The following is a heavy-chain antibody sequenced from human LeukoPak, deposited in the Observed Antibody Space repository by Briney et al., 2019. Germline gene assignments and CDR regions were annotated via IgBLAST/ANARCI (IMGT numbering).Heavy chain of an antibody. CDR2: ISGSGGST. V-gene: IGHV3-23*01. CDR3: AKGQSAGTRVFRWFDP. D-gene: IGHD6-13*01. CDR1: GFTFSSYA. Sequence: GGSLRLSCAASGFTFSSYAMGWVRQAPGKGLQFVSAISGSGGSTYYADSVKGRFTIARDNSNNTLYLQMNSLGAEDTAVYYCAKGQSAGTRVFRWFDPWGQGTLVTVSS. J-gene: IGHJ5*02.